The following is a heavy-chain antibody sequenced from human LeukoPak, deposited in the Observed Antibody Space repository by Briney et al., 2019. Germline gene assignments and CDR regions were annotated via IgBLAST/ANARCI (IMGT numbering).Heavy chain of an antibody. CDR1: GGSISSYY. V-gene: IGHV4-59*12. J-gene: IGHJ4*02. CDR2: IYYSGST. D-gene: IGHD2-2*01. Sequence: PSETLSLTCTVSGGSISSYYWSWIRQPPGKGLEWIGYIYYSGSTNYNPSLKSRVTISVDTSKNQFSLKLSSVTAADTAVYYRAREFSTTGDLIRGDYWGQGTLVTVSS. CDR3: AREFSTTGDLIRGDY.